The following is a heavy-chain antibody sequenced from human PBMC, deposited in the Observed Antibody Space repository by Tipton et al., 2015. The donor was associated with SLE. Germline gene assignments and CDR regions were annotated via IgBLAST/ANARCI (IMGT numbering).Heavy chain of an antibody. V-gene: IGHV4-39*07. CDR1: GGSISSSSYY. CDR2: IYYSGST. J-gene: IGHJ6*03. CDR3: ARDGLTIFGVVSLGYMDV. Sequence: TLSLTCTVSGGSISSSSYYWGWIRQPPGKGLEWIGSIYYSGSTYYNPPLKSRVTISVDTSKNQFSLKLSSVTAADTAIYYCARDGLTIFGVVSLGYMDVWGKGATVTVSS. D-gene: IGHD3-3*02.